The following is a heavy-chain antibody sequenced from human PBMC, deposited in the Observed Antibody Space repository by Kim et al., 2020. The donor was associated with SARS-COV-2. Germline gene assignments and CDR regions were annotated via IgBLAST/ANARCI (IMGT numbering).Heavy chain of an antibody. J-gene: IGHJ6*02. V-gene: IGHV4-59*01. CDR2: VSDTGNT. CDR3: ARAGGSGTTYYYNGLDV. D-gene: IGHD3-10*01. CDR1: GGSIRHYF. Sequence: TLSLTCTVSGGSIRHYFWNWIRQSPGKGLEWIGYVSDTGNTNYNPSLYSRLTMTVDRSKNQFSLNLSSVTAADTATYYCARAGGSGTTYYYNGLDVWGRGTSVIVSS.